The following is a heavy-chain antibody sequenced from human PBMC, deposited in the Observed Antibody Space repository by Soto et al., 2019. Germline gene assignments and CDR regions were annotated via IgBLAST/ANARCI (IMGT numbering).Heavy chain of an antibody. J-gene: IGHJ3*02. CDR3: ARARRYSYGYDAFDI. D-gene: IGHD5-18*01. CDR2: GNAGNGNT. V-gene: IGHV1-3*01. CDR1: GYTFTSYA. Sequence: AAVKVSCKASGYTFTSYAMHWVRQAPGQRLEWMGWGNAGNGNTKYSQKFQGRVTITRDTSASTAYMELSSLRSEDTAVYYCARARRYSYGYDAFDIWGQGTMVTVSS.